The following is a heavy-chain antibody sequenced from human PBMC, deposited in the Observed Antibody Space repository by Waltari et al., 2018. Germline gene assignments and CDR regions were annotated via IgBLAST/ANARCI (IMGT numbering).Heavy chain of an antibody. D-gene: IGHD1-1*01. CDR1: GLTFINYR. Sequence: EVQLLESGGGLVQPGGYLRLSCAASGLTFINYRMSWVGQGPGKGRELVSGISGSGGGTYYADSVKGRFTISRDNSKNTLYLQMNSLRADDSAFYYCARAYNWNDFFDFWGLGTLVTVSS. J-gene: IGHJ4*02. CDR3: ARAYNWNDFFDF. CDR2: ISGSGGGT. V-gene: IGHV3-23*01.